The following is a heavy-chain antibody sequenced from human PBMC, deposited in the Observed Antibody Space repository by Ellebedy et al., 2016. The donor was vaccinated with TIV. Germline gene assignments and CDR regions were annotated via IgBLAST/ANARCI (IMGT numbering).Heavy chain of an antibody. V-gene: IGHV3-21*01. CDR2: ISSTSGHT. Sequence: PGGSLRLSCKPSGFGFSDYRMSWVRQAPGKGLAWLSSISSTSGHTSYAEPVKGRFTISREDAKKSLFLQMDSLRGEDTAVYYCAREFDNDQPSAFDYWGQGILVTVSS. CDR3: AREFDNDQPSAFDY. CDR1: GFGFSDYR. D-gene: IGHD3-3*02. J-gene: IGHJ4*02.